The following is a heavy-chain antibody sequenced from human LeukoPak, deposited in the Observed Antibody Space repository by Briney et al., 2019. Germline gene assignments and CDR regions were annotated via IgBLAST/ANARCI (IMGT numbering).Heavy chain of an antibody. Sequence: SGTLSLTCDVSGDSITTINWWSWVRHPPGKGLECIGEIYHSGITNYSPSLKSRVTISVDKSKNQFSLELNSVTAADTAVYYCARPSPYSSSWWFDYWGQGTLVTVSS. CDR2: IYHSGIT. CDR1: GDSITTINW. V-gene: IGHV4-4*02. D-gene: IGHD6-13*01. J-gene: IGHJ4*02. CDR3: ARPSPYSSSWWFDY.